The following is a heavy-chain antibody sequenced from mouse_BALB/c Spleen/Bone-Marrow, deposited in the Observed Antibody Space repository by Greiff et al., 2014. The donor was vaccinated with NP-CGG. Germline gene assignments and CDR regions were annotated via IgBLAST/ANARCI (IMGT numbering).Heavy chain of an antibody. CDR3: TRLPH. V-gene: IGHV1S81*02. J-gene: IGHJ4*01. D-gene: IGHD5-1*01. Sequence: VKLQESGAELVKPGASVKLSCKASGYTFTSYYTYWVKQRPGQGLEWIGEINPSNGGTNFNEKFKSRATLTVDKSSSTAYMQPSSLTSEDSAVYYCTRLPHWGQGTSVTVSS. CDR2: INPSNGGT. CDR1: GYTFTSYY.